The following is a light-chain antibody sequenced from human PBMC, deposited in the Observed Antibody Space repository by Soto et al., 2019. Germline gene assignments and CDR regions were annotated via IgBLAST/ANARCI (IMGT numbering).Light chain of an antibody. CDR3: QQRSNWPSIT. CDR2: AAS. V-gene: IGKV1-39*01. CDR1: QSISSY. Sequence: DIQMTQSPSSLSASVGDRVAISCRASQSISSYLNWYQLKPGKAPKLLIYAASSLQSGVPSRFSGSGSGTDFTPTISSLEPEDFAVYYCQQRSNWPSITFGQGTRLEIK. J-gene: IGKJ5*01.